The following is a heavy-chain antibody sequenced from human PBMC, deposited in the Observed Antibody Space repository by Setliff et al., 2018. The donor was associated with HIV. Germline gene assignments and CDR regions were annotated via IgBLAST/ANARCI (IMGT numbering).Heavy chain of an antibody. CDR3: AKDADWSAYFYFMDV. V-gene: IGHV3-48*01. D-gene: IGHD3-9*01. CDR1: GFTFSSYS. J-gene: IGHJ6*03. CDR2: ISSDGRST. Sequence: GGSLRLSCAASGFTFSSYSMNWVRQAPGKGLEWVSHISSDGRSTTYADSVKGRFTISRDNSKNTVYLQMDNLRAEDTAVYYCAKDADWSAYFYFMDVWGKGTTVTVSS.